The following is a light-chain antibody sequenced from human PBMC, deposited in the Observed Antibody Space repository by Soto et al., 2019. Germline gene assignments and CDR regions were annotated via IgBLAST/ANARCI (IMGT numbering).Light chain of an antibody. CDR1: QSVSNSY. V-gene: IGKV3-11*01. CDR3: QHRSNWPPIT. Sequence: EIVLTQSPGTLSLSPGERATLSCRASQSVSNSYLAWYQQKPGQAPRLLMYGASNRATGIPARFSGSGSGTDFTLTISSLEPEDFAVYYCQHRSNWPPITFGQGTRLEIK. J-gene: IGKJ5*01. CDR2: GAS.